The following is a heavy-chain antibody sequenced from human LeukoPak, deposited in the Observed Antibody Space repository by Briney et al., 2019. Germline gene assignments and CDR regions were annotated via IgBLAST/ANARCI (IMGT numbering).Heavy chain of an antibody. CDR1: GYTFTSYD. CDR2: MNPNSGNT. V-gene: IGHV1-8*03. Sequence: ASVKVSCKASGYTFTSYDINWVRQATGQGLEWMGWMNPNSGNTGYAQKFQGRVTITRNTSISTAHMELSSLRSEDTAVYYCARGGQASPNDAFDIWGQGTMVTVSS. D-gene: IGHD2-21*01. CDR3: ARGGQASPNDAFDI. J-gene: IGHJ3*02.